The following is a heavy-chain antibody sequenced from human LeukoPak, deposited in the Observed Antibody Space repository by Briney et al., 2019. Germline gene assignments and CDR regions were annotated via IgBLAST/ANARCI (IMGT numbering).Heavy chain of an antibody. J-gene: IGHJ4*02. CDR1: GGSISSGDYY. CDR3: ARLKYQLLPAMVDY. V-gene: IGHV4-30-4*01. CDR2: IYYSGST. D-gene: IGHD2-2*01. Sequence: PSETLSLTCTVSGGSISSGDYYWSWIRQPPGKGLEWIGYIYYSGSTYYNPSLKSRVTISVDTSKNQFSLKLSSVTAADTAVYYCARLKYQLLPAMVDYWGQGTLVTVSS.